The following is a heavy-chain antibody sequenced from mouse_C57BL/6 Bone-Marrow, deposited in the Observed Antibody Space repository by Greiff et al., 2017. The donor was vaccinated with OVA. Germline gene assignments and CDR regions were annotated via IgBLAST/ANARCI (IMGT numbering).Heavy chain of an antibody. CDR3: ARHENDGYMRGNYAMDY. D-gene: IGHD2-3*01. J-gene: IGHJ4*01. CDR2: FYPGSGSI. V-gene: IGHV1-62-2*01. Sequence: QVHVKQSGAELVKPGASVKLSCKASGYNFTEYTIHWVKQRSGQGLEWIGWFYPGSGSIKYNEKFKDKATLTADKSSSTVYMELSRLTSEDSAVYFCARHENDGYMRGNYAMDYWGQGTSVTVSS. CDR1: GYNFTEYT.